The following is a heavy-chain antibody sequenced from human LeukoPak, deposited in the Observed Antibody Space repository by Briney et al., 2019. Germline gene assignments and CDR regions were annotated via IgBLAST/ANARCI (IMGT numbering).Heavy chain of an antibody. CDR1: GGSISSYY. J-gene: IGHJ5*02. Sequence: PSETLSLTCTVSGGSISSYYWSWIRQPPGKGLEWIGYIYYNWNTNYNPSLKSRVTISVDTSKNQFSLKLSSVPAADTAVYYCARGRYYYDSSGTNWFDPWGQGTLVTVSS. CDR3: ARGRYYYDSSGTNWFDP. CDR2: IYYNWNT. V-gene: IGHV4-59*01. D-gene: IGHD3-22*01.